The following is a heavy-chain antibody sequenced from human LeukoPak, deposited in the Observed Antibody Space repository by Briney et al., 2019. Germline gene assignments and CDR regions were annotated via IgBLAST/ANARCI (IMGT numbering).Heavy chain of an antibody. CDR1: GGSISSGSYY. CDR3: ARGLTRTYYYGSGSYYPSRINYFDY. V-gene: IGHV4-61*10. Sequence: SETLSLTCAVSGGSISSGSYYWSWIRQPAGKGLEWIGEIYHSGSTNYNPSLKSRVTISVDKSKNQFSLKLSSVTAADTAVYYCARGLTRTYYYGSGSYYPSRINYFDYWGQGTLVTVSS. D-gene: IGHD3-10*01. CDR2: IYHSGST. J-gene: IGHJ4*02.